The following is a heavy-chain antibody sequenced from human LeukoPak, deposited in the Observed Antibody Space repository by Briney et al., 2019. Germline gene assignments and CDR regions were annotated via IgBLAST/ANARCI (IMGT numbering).Heavy chain of an antibody. CDR1: GFTFSSYA. D-gene: IGHD6-19*01. V-gene: IGHV3-30-3*01. CDR2: ISYDGSNK. J-gene: IGHJ4*02. CDR3: ARDRSGWYFDY. Sequence: GGSLRLSCAASGFTFSSYAMYWVRQAPGKGLEWVAVISYDGSNKYYADSVKGRFTISRDNSKNTLYLQMNSLRAEDTAVYYCARDRSGWYFDYWGQGTLVTVSS.